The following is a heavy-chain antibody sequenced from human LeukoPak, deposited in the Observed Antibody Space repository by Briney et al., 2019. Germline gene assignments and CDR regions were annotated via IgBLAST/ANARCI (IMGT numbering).Heavy chain of an antibody. CDR3: ARDYYDSSGDAFDI. Sequence: GGSLRLSCAASGFTFSTYSMNWVRQAPGEGLEWVSSISSSSTDIYYGDSVKGRFTISRDNAKNSLYLQMNSLRAEDTAVYYCARDYYDSSGDAFDIWGQGTMVTVSS. CDR1: GFTFSTYS. J-gene: IGHJ3*02. CDR2: ISSSSTDI. D-gene: IGHD3-22*01. V-gene: IGHV3-21*01.